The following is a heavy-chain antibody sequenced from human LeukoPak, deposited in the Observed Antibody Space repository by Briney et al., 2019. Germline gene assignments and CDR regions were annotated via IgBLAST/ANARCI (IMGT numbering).Heavy chain of an antibody. J-gene: IGHJ1*01. Sequence: PSETLSLTCTISGGSISSSSYYWDWIRQYPGKGLEWLGTIYYSGSTYYNASLKSRLFISVDTSNNQFSLRLSFVTAADTAVHYCARRRYYDATGYLDWGQGTLITVSS. D-gene: IGHD3-22*01. CDR2: IYYSGST. CDR3: ARRRYYDATGYLD. CDR1: GGSISSSSYY. V-gene: IGHV4-39*01.